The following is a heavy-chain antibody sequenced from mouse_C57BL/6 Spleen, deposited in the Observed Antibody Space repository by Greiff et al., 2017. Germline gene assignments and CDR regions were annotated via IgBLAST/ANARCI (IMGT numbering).Heavy chain of an antibody. Sequence: VQLQQSGAELVKPGASVKLSCKASGYTFTSYWMQWVKQRPGQGLEWIGEIDPSDSYTNYNQKFKGKATLTVDTSSSTAYMQLSSLTSEDSAVYYCAAYYSNYVRYYYAMDYWGQGTSVTVSS. CDR1: GYTFTSYW. D-gene: IGHD2-5*01. CDR2: IDPSDSYT. J-gene: IGHJ4*01. CDR3: AAYYSNYVRYYYAMDY. V-gene: IGHV1-50*01.